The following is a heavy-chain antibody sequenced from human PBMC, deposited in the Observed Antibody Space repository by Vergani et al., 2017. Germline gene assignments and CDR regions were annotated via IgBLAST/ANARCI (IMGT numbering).Heavy chain of an antibody. J-gene: IGHJ3*02. CDR3: ARVPITMISRPRAFDI. D-gene: IGHD3-22*01. Sequence: QVQLVQSGAEVKKPGASVKVSCKASGYTFTGYYMHWVRQAPGQGLEWMGWINPNSGGTNYAQKFQGRVTMTRDTSISTDYMELSRLRSDDTAVYYCARVPITMISRPRAFDIWGQGTMVTVSS. CDR1: GYTFTGYY. V-gene: IGHV1-2*02. CDR2: INPNSGGT.